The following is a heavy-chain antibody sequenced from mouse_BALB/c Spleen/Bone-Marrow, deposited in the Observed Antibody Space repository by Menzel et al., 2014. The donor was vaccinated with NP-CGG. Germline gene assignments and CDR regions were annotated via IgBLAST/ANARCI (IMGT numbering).Heavy chain of an antibody. CDR1: GYTFTSYW. Sequence: VKLMESGAELVKPGASVKLSCKASGYTFTSYWVHWVKQRPGQGLEWIGEIDPSDSYTNYNQKFKGKATLTVDKSSSTAYMQLSSLTSEDSAVYYCARDSITTVVATDYWGQGTTLTVSS. V-gene: IGHV1-69*02. J-gene: IGHJ2*01. CDR2: IDPSDSYT. D-gene: IGHD1-1*01. CDR3: ARDSITTVVATDY.